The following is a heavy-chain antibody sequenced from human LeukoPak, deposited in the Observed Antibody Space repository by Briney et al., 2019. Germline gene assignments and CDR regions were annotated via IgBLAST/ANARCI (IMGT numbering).Heavy chain of an antibody. J-gene: IGHJ3*01. V-gene: IGHV3-23*01. D-gene: IGHD2-2*01. CDR2: ISGSGGST. Sequence: GGSLRLSCAASGFTFSSYAMSWVRQAPGKGLEWVSAISGSGGSTYYADSVKGRFTISRDNSKNTLYLQMNSLRAEDTAVYYCAKGGCVGTCCYRRAFYVWGQGTMVTVSS. CDR1: GFTFSSYA. CDR3: AKGGCVGTCCYRRAFYV.